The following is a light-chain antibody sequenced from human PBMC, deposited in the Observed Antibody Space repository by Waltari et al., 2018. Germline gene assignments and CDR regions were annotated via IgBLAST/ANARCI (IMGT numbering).Light chain of an antibody. Sequence: VLTQTPLSLSVTPGQPASISCWSSQSLVYSDGITYLNWFQQRPGQPPRRLIYNVSKRDPLVPDRFRGSGSGTDFTLKISRVEAEDVGIYYCMQGTQWPYTFGQGTKLEIK. J-gene: IGKJ2*01. CDR2: NVS. CDR1: QSLVYSDGITY. V-gene: IGKV2-30*01. CDR3: MQGTQWPYT.